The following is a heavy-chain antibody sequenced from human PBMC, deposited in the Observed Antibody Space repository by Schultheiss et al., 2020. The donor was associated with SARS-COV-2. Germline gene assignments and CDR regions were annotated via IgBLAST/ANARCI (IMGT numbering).Heavy chain of an antibody. CDR2: IKGDGNEK. V-gene: IGHV3-7*03. Sequence: GGSLRLSCAASGFTFSVYWMTWVRQAPGKGLERVATIKGDGNEKYYVDSVKGRFSISRDNGKNSLYLQMNSLRVEDTAVYSCAREARDGYAWGQGILVTVSS. CDR3: AREARDGYA. CDR1: GFTFSVYW. J-gene: IGHJ4*02. D-gene: IGHD5-24*01.